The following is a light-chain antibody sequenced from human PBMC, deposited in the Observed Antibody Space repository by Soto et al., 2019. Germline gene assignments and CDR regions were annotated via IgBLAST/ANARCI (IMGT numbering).Light chain of an antibody. CDR3: QQRSDRLPIT. Sequence: IVMTQSPATLSVSPMEIATHSFMASQSVSSNLAWYQQKPDQAPRLLIYDASKRPTGIPARFSGSGSGTDFTLTISSLEPEDFAVYYCQQRSDRLPITFGQGTRLEIK. CDR1: QSVSSN. V-gene: IGKV3-11*01. J-gene: IGKJ5*01. CDR2: DAS.